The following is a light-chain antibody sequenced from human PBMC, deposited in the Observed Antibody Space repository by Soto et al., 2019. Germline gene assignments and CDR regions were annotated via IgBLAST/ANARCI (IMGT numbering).Light chain of an antibody. J-gene: IGKJ1*01. CDR3: QQSYSSPWT. CDR1: QSISNF. V-gene: IGKV1-39*01. Sequence: DIQMTQSPSSLSASVGDRVTITCRASQSISNFLNWYQQKPGKAPKLLIYAASSLRSGVTSGFSGSGSGTDFTLTISSLQREDFATYVCQQSYSSPWTFGQGTKVEIK. CDR2: AAS.